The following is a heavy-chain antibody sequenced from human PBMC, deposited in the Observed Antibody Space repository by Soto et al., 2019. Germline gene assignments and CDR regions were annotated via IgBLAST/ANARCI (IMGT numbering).Heavy chain of an antibody. Sequence: GGSLRLSCAASGFIFTSHSMHWVRQAPGKGLEWVAFISYDGSTKYNADSVQGRFTISRDNSKSTVYLQMDSLRPEDTAVYYCASYSDGFREKFFDYWGQGTRVTVSS. V-gene: IGHV3-30-3*01. J-gene: IGHJ4*02. CDR2: ISYDGSTK. D-gene: IGHD5-18*01. CDR1: GFIFTSHS. CDR3: ASYSDGFREKFFDY.